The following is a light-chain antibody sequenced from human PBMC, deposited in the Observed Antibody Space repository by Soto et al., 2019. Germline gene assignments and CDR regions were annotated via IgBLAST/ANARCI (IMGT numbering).Light chain of an antibody. CDR2: AAS. CDR3: QKYNSAPLFT. J-gene: IGKJ3*01. Sequence: DIQMTQSPSSLSASVGDRVTITCRASQGISNYLAWYQQKPGKVPKLLIYAASTLQSGVPSRFSGSGSGTDFTLTISSLQPGDVATYYCQKYNSAPLFTFGPGTKVDIK. CDR1: QGISNY. V-gene: IGKV1-27*01.